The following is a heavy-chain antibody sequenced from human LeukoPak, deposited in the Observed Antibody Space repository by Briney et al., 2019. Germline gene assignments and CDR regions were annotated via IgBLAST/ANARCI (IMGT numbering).Heavy chain of an antibody. J-gene: IGHJ4*02. V-gene: IGHV3-23*01. D-gene: IGHD3-16*01. CDR1: GFTFSSYA. CDR3: ARGGTIITPDFDY. Sequence: GGSLRLSCAASGFTFSSYAMSWVRQAPGKGLEWVSAISGSGASTYYADSVKGRFTVSRDNAKNSLYLQMNSLRAEDTALYYCARGGTIITPDFDYWGQGTLVTVSS. CDR2: ISGSGAST.